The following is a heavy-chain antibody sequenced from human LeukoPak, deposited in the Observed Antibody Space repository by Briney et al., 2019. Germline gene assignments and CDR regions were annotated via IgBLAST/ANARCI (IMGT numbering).Heavy chain of an antibody. CDR1: GGSFSGYY. CDR3: ARHLKRLYGSGSYLRGDYFDY. CDR2: INHSGST. Sequence: SSETLSLTCAVYGGSFSGYYWSWIRQPPGKGLEWIGEINHSGSTNYNPSLKSRVTISVDTSKNQFSPKLSSVTAADTAVYYCARHLKRLYGSGSYLRGDYFDYWGQGTLVTVSS. J-gene: IGHJ4*02. V-gene: IGHV4-34*01. D-gene: IGHD3-10*01.